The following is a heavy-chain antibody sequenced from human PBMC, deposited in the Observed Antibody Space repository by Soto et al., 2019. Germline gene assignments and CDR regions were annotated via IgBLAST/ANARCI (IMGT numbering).Heavy chain of an antibody. J-gene: IGHJ6*02. D-gene: IGHD4-4*01. V-gene: IGHV3-13*01. CDR2: IGTAGDT. Sequence: GGSLRLSCAASGFTFSSYDMHWVRQATGKGLEWVSAIGTAGDTYYPGSVKGRFTISRENAKNSLYLQMNSLRAGDTAVYYCARDLMTSDSNGMDVWGQGTTVTVSS. CDR1: GFTFSSYD. CDR3: ARDLMTSDSNGMDV.